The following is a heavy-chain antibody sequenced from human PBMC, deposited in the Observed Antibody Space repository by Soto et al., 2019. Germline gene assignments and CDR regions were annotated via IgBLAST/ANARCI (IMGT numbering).Heavy chain of an antibody. V-gene: IGHV4-39*01. Sequence: SATLSLTCTVSGGSISSSSYHWGWIRQPPGKGLEWIGSIYYSGTTYYNPSLKSRVTISVDTSKNQFSLKLSSVTAADTAVYYCARSISVAMDFWGQGSLVTVS. D-gene: IGHD6-19*01. CDR2: IYYSGTT. CDR1: GGSISSSSYH. J-gene: IGHJ4*02. CDR3: ARSISVAMDF.